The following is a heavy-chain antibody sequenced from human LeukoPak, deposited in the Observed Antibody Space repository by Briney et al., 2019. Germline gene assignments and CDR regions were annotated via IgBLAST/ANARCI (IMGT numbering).Heavy chain of an antibody. V-gene: IGHV4-30-4*08. CDR1: GGSIISGDYY. Sequence: PSQTLSLTCTVSGGSIISGDYYWSWIRQPPGKGLEWIGYIYYSGSTYYNPSLKSRVTISVDTSKNQFSLKLSSVTAADTAVYYCARSFPGAHFDYWGQGTLVTVSS. J-gene: IGHJ4*02. CDR2: IYYSGST. CDR3: ARSFPGAHFDY. D-gene: IGHD3-10*01.